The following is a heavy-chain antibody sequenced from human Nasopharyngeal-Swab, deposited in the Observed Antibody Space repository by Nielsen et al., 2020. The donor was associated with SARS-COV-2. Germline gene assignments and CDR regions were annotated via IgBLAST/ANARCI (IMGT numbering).Heavy chain of an antibody. J-gene: IGHJ4*02. Sequence: GSLRLSCTVSGGSISTYYWTWIRQPPGKGLEWIGYIYYNGITNYNPSLKSRVTISVDMSQSQFSLRLSSVTAADTAVYYCARGSFFDSSGYYAPSFDYWGQGTLVTVSS. CDR2: IYYNGIT. CDR3: ARGSFFDSSGYYAPSFDY. V-gene: IGHV4-59*01. CDR1: GGSISTYY. D-gene: IGHD3-22*01.